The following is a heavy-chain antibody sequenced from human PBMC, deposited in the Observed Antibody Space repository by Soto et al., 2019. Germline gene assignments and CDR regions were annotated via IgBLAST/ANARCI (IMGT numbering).Heavy chain of an antibody. Sequence: SETLSLTCAVYGGSFSGYYWSWIRQPPGKGLEWIGEINHSGSTNYNPSLKSRVTISVDTSKNQFSLKLSSVSAADTAVYYCARVRKGRXSGFEYYYYYYMDVWGKGTTVTVSS. CDR3: ARVRKGRXSGFEYYYYYYMDV. D-gene: IGHD5-12*01. CDR2: INHSGST. CDR1: GGSFSGYY. V-gene: IGHV4-34*01. J-gene: IGHJ6*03.